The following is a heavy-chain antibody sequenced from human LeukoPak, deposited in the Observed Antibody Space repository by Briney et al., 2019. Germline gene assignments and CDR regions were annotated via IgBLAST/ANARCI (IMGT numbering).Heavy chain of an antibody. D-gene: IGHD3-22*01. J-gene: IGHJ3*02. V-gene: IGHV4-30-4*01. CDR1: GGSISSGDYY. Sequence: SETLSLTCTVSGGSISSGDYYWRWIRQPPGKGLEWIGYIYYSGSTYYNPSLKSRVTISVDTSKNQFSLKLSSVTAADTAVYYCARANYDSSGYFGSNAFDIWGQGTLVTVSS. CDR2: IYYSGST. CDR3: ARANYDSSGYFGSNAFDI.